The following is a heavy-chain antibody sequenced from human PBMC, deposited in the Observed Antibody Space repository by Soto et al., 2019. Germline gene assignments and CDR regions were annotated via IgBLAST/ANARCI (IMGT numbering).Heavy chain of an antibody. D-gene: IGHD6-13*01. CDR3: ATKGANIAAAGSDTYYYYGMDV. V-gene: IGHV1-69*01. J-gene: IGHJ6*02. Sequence: QLQLVQSGAEVKKPGSSVKVSCKASEGTFSSYAISWVRQAPGQGLEWMGGIIPIFGTANYAQKFQGRVTITADESTSTAYMELSRLRSEDTAVYYCATKGANIAAAGSDTYYYYGMDVWGQGTTVTVSS. CDR2: IIPIFGTA. CDR1: EGTFSSYA.